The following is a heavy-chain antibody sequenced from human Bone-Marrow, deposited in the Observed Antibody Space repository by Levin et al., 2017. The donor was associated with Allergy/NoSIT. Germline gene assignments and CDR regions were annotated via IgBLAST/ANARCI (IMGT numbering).Heavy chain of an antibody. Sequence: GESLKISCAASGFTFSSYSMNWVRQAPGKGLEWVSSISSSSSYIYYADSVKGRFTISRDNAKNSLYLQMNSLRAEDTAVYYCARDVECSSTSCYMGYYYYGMDVWGQGTTVTVSS. CDR1: GFTFSSYS. V-gene: IGHV3-21*01. CDR2: ISSSSSYI. CDR3: ARDVECSSTSCYMGYYYYGMDV. J-gene: IGHJ6*02. D-gene: IGHD2-2*02.